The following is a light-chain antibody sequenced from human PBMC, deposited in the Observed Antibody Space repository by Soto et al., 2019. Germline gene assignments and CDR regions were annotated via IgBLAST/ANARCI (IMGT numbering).Light chain of an antibody. Sequence: QSALTQPRSLSGSPGQSVAISCTGTSSDVGGYNYVSWYQQHPGKVPKLIICDVSKRPSGVPDRFSGSKSGNTASLTISGLQAEDEADYYCCSYAGGPYVFGTGTTVTVL. J-gene: IGLJ1*01. CDR2: DVS. CDR1: SSDVGGYNY. CDR3: CSYAGGPYV. V-gene: IGLV2-11*01.